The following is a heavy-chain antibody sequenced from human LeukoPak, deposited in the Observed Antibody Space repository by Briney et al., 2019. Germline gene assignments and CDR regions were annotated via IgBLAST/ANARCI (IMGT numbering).Heavy chain of an antibody. CDR2: TVSEIDGGTT. J-gene: IGHJ6*02. CDR1: GFTFDYAW. V-gene: IGHV3-15*04. Sequence: PGGSLRLSCAASGFTFDYAWMSWVRQVPGKGLEWVGQTVSEIDGGTTDYATPVKGRFTISRDDSKSTLYLQMNSLKIEDTAVYYCTTDEDWNYARKDVWGQGATVIVSS. D-gene: IGHD1-7*01. CDR3: TTDEDWNYARKDV.